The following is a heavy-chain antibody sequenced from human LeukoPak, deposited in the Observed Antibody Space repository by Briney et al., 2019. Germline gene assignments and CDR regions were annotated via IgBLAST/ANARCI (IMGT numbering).Heavy chain of an antibody. D-gene: IGHD6-13*01. CDR2: ISGSGGST. CDR1: GFTFSSYA. V-gene: IGHV3-23*01. J-gene: IGHJ4*02. CDR3: ARGFSSSWPLFDY. Sequence: GGSLRLSCAASGFTFSSYAMSWVRQAPGKVLEWVSAISGSGGSTYYADSVKGRFTISRDNSKNTLYLQMNSLRAEDTAVFYCARGFSSSWPLFDYWGQGTLVTVSS.